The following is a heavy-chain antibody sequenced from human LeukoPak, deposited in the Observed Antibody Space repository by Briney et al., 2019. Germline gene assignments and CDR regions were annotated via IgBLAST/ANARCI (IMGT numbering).Heavy chain of an antibody. Sequence: GGSLRLSCAASGFTFSSYAMSWVRQAPGKGLEWVSAISGSGGSTYYADFVKGRFTISRDNSKNMMYLKMNSLRAEDTAVYYCAPREVDVWGKGTTVTVSS. J-gene: IGHJ6*04. V-gene: IGHV3-23*01. CDR3: APREVDV. CDR2: ISGSGGST. CDR1: GFTFSSYA.